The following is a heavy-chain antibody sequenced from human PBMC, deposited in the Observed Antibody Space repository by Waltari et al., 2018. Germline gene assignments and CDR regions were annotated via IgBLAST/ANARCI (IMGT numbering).Heavy chain of an antibody. V-gene: IGHV1-2*06. CDR3: ASALDVVVVITPDDAFDI. CDR2: INPNSGGT. CDR1: GYTFTGYY. J-gene: IGHJ3*02. Sequence: QVQLVQSGAEVKKPGASVKVSCKASGYTFTGYYMHWERQAPGQGLEWMGRINPNSGGTNYAQKFQGRVTMTRDTSISTAYMELSRLRSDDTAVYYCASALDVVVVITPDDAFDIWGQGTMVTVSS. D-gene: IGHD3-22*01.